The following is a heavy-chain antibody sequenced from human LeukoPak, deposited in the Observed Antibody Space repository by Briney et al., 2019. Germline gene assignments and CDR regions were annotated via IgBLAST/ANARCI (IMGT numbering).Heavy chain of an antibody. D-gene: IGHD1-1*01. CDR1: GGSISSYY. V-gene: IGHV4-59*08. CDR2: IYYSGST. J-gene: IGHJ4*01. CDR3: ARHMGLGYTYFYPYFDY. Sequence: SETLSLTCTVSGGSISSYYWSWIRQPPGKGLEWNGYIYYSGSTNYNPSLKSRVTISVDTSKNQFSLKLSSVTAADTAVYYCARHMGLGYTYFYPYFDYWGQGTLVTVSS.